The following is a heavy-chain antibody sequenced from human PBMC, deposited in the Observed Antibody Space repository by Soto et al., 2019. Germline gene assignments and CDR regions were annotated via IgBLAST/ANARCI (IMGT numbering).Heavy chain of an antibody. V-gene: IGHV1-8*01. J-gene: IGHJ4*02. CDR3: ARGFPSRYCSGGSCPYFDY. CDR2: MNPNSGNT. Sequence: ASVKVSCKASGYTFTSYDINWVRQATGQGLEWMGWMNPNSGNTGYAQKFQGRVTMTRNTSISTAYMELSSLTSEDTAVYYCARGFPSRYCSGGSCPYFDYWGQGTLVTVSS. CDR1: GYTFTSYD. D-gene: IGHD2-15*01.